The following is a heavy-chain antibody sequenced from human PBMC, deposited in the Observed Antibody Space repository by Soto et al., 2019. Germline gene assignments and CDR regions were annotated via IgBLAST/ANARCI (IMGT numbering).Heavy chain of an antibody. Sequence: GASVKVSCKASGYTFTSYGISWVRQAPGQGLEWMGRISAYNGNTDYAQKLQGRVTMTTDTATSTAYMELRSLRSADTAVYYCARSPAAGIDNWFDPWGQGTRVTVSS. D-gene: IGHD6-13*01. CDR3: ARSPAAGIDNWFDP. CDR2: ISAYNGNT. V-gene: IGHV1-18*01. CDR1: GYTFTSYG. J-gene: IGHJ5*02.